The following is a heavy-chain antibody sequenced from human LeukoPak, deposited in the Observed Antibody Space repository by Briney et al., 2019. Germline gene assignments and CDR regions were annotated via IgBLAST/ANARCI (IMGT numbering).Heavy chain of an antibody. Sequence: GESLKISCKGSGYSFSTHWIGWVRQMPGKGLEWMGIIYPGDSDTRYSPSFQGQVTISADKSISTAYLQWSSLKASDTAMYYCARPVARPSNWYFDLWGRGTLVTVSS. CDR2: IYPGDSDT. CDR3: ARPVARPSNWYFDL. D-gene: IGHD4-23*01. J-gene: IGHJ2*01. CDR1: GYSFSTHW. V-gene: IGHV5-51*01.